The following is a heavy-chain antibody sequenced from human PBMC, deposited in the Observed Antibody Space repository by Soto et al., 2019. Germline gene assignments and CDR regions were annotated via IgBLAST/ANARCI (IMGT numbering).Heavy chain of an antibody. CDR2: ISSTTNYI. CDR3: ARESEDLTSNFDY. CDR1: GFTFARYS. Sequence: GGSLRLSCAASGFTFARYSMNWVRQAPGKGLEWVSSISSTTNYIYYGDSMKGRFTISRDNAKNSLYLEMNSLRAEDTAVYYCARESEDLTSNFDYWGQGTLVTV. J-gene: IGHJ4*02. V-gene: IGHV3-21*06.